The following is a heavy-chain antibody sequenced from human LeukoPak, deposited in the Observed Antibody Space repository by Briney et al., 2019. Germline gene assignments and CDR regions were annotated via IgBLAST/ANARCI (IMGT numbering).Heavy chain of an antibody. D-gene: IGHD2-2*02. Sequence: SETLSFTCAVYGGSFSGYYWSWIRQPPGKGLEWIGEINHSGSTNYNPSLKSRVTISVDTSKNQFSLKLSSVTAADTAVYYCAILYDWFDPWGQGTLVTVSS. CDR3: AILYDWFDP. CDR1: GGSFSGYY. V-gene: IGHV4-34*01. J-gene: IGHJ5*02. CDR2: INHSGST.